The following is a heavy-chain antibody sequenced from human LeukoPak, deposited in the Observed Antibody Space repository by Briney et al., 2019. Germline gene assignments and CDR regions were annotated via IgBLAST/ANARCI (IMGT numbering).Heavy chain of an antibody. D-gene: IGHD1-26*01. J-gene: IGHJ3*02. CDR1: GGSISTDDYY. V-gene: IGHV4-30-2*01. Sequence: PSETLSLTCTVSGGSISTDDYYWSWIRQPPGKVLEWIGYIYHSGSTYYNPSLKSRVTILRDRSNTQFSLRLSSVTAADAAVYYCAREFQKYSGSYSYAFDIWGQGTMVTVSS. CDR3: AREFQKYSGSYSYAFDI. CDR2: IYHSGST.